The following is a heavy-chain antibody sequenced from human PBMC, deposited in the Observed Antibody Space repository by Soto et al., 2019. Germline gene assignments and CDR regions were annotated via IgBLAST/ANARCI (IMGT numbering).Heavy chain of an antibody. J-gene: IGHJ3*02. CDR1: GYTFTSYG. CDR2: ISAYNGNT. V-gene: IGHV1-18*01. Sequence: QVQLVQSGAEVKKPGASVKVSCKASGYTFTSYGISWVRKAPGQGLEWMGWISAYNGNTNYAQKLQGRVTMTTDTATSTANMELRSLRSDDTAVYYCARDSSIEGVGAFDIWGQGTMVTVSS. CDR3: ARDSSIEGVGAFDI. D-gene: IGHD1-26*01.